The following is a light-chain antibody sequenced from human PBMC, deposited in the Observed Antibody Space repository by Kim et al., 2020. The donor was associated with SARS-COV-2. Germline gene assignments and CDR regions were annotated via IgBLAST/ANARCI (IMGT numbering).Light chain of an antibody. V-gene: IGKV3-20*01. CDR1: QTISSNY. CDR3: QQYSSSPPT. J-gene: IGKJ1*01. Sequence: EVVLTQSPGTLSLSPGEGAALSCRASQTISSNYVAWYQQKPGQAPRLLVYGASTRATGIPARFSGSGSETDFTLTISGLEPEDFAVYYCQQYSSSPPTFGQGTKVDIK. CDR2: GAS.